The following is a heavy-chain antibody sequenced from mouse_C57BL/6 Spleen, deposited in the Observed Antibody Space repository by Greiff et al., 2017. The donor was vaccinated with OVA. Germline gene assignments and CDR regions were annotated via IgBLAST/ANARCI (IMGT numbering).Heavy chain of an antibody. CDR1: GYAFSSSW. CDR3: ARGENYYGSSPDWYFDV. CDR2: IYPGDGDT. Sequence: QVQLQQSGPELVKPGASVKISCKASGYAFSSSWMNWVKQRPGKGLEWIGLIYPGDGDTNYNGKFKGKATLTADKSSSTAYMQLSSLTSEDAAVYFCARGENYYGSSPDWYFDVWGTGTTVTVSS. D-gene: IGHD1-1*01. J-gene: IGHJ1*03. V-gene: IGHV1-82*01.